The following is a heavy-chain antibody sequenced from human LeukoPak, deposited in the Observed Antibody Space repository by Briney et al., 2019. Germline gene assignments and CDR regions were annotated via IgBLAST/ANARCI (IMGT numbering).Heavy chain of an antibody. CDR3: VRDLMGSGSTTAYLHH. J-gene: IGHJ1*01. CDR1: GFTFSDYS. Sequence: GGSLRLSCTASGFTFSDYSMHWVRKAPGKGLEWVSSISRSSRHVYYAGSVKGRFTISRDNAKNSLYLQMNSLRAEDMAVYFCVRDLMGSGSTTAYLHHWGQGTLVTVSS. D-gene: IGHD1-1*01. CDR2: ISRSSRHV. V-gene: IGHV3-21*01.